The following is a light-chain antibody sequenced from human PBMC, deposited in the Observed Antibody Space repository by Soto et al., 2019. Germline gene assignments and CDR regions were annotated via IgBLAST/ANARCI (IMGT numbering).Light chain of an antibody. CDR1: QSIRNY. CDR2: VAS. Sequence: DIQMTQSPSSLSASVGDRVTITCRASQSIRNYVNWYQQKPGKAPKFLIYVASTLQSGVPSRFSGSGSWTDFNLTISSLQPEYFATNYYQQSYSTPYTFGTGTKLEIK. CDR3: QQSYSTPYT. J-gene: IGKJ2*01. V-gene: IGKV1-39*01.